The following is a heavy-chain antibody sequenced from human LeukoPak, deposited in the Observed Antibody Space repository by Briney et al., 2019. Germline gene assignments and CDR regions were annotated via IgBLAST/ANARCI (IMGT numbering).Heavy chain of an antibody. CDR3: ARDPDRATITSRGDY. D-gene: IGHD5-12*01. CDR2: ISAYNGNT. CDR1: GYTFTSYS. J-gene: IGHJ4*02. Sequence: GASVKVSCKASGYTFTSYSISWVRQAPGQGLEWMGWISAYNGNTNYAQKLQGRVTMTTDTSTSTAYMELRSLRSDDTAVYYCARDPDRATITSRGDYWGQGTLVTVSS. V-gene: IGHV1-18*01.